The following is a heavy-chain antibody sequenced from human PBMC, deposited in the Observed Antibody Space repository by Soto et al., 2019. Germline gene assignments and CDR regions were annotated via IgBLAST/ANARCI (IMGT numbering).Heavy chain of an antibody. CDR2: VYYSGST. D-gene: IGHD3-22*01. V-gene: IGHV4-39*01. J-gene: IGHJ6*02. Sequence: SSETLSLTCSVSGGSVTLTSYYWGWIRQPSGKGLEWIGNVYYSGSTNYNPSLKSRVTISVDTSKNQFSLSLKSVTAADTAVYYCASDYSGYSADPEYYGVEVWGQGTTVTVSS. CDR1: GGSVTLTSYY. CDR3: ASDYSGYSADPEYYGVEV.